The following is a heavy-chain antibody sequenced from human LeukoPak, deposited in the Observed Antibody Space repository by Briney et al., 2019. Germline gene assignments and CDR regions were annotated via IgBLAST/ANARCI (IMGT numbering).Heavy chain of an antibody. D-gene: IGHD6-13*01. J-gene: IGHJ3*02. CDR3: ARPDSSSFAVDADDAFDI. CDR1: GYTFTGYY. CDR2: INPNSGGT. Sequence: GASVKVSCKASGYTFTGYYMHWVRQAPGQGLEWMGWINPNSGGTNYAQKFQGRVTMTRDTSISTAYMELSRLRSDETAVYYCARPDSSSFAVDADDAFDIWGQGTMVTVSS. V-gene: IGHV1-2*02.